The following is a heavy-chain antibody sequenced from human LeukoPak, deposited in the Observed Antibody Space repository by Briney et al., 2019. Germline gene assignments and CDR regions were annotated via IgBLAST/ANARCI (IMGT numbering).Heavy chain of an antibody. CDR1: GFTLSNYD. Sequence: GGSLRLSCIASGFTLSNYDMTWVRQTPGKGLEYVSSIGSGGYTFYAGSVRGRFSISRDISQNTVYLQMNSLRAEDTAMYFCAKKLPGASYYFDFWGQGTLVTVSS. V-gene: IGHV3-23*01. CDR2: IGSGGYT. D-gene: IGHD7-27*01. CDR3: AKKLPGASYYFDF. J-gene: IGHJ4*02.